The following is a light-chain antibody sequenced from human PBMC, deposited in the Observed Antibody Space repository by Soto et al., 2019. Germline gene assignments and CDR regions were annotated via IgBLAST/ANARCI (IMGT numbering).Light chain of an antibody. Sequence: EVVLTQSPDTLSLSPGERATLSCRASQSVSSTFLAWYQQRPGQAPRLLIYGASSRATGIPDRFSGSGSGTNFTLTITRLEPEDFALYYRHQFATSATFGQGTKVESK. CDR1: QSVSSTF. CDR2: GAS. CDR3: HQFATSAT. J-gene: IGKJ1*01. V-gene: IGKV3-20*01.